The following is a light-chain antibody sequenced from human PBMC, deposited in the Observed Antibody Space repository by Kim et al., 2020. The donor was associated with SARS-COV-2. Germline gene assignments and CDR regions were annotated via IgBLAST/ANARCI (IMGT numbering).Light chain of an antibody. V-gene: IGLV2-14*03. CDR2: DVS. J-gene: IGLJ2*01. Sequence: QSSTISCPGTSSDVGGYKYVSWYQHHPGKAPKLMIYDVSNRPSGVSNRFSGSKSGNTASLTISGLQAEDEADYYCSSYTSSSTLVVFGGGTQLTVL. CDR3: SSYTSSSTLVV. CDR1: SSDVGGYKY.